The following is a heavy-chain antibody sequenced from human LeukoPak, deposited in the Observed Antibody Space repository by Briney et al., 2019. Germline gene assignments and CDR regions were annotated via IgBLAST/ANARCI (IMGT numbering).Heavy chain of an antibody. CDR2: INPNSGGT. J-gene: IGHJ5*02. Sequence: GASVKVSCKASGGTFSSYAISWVRQVPGQGLEWMGWINPNSGGTNYAQKFQGRVTMTRDTSISTAYMELSRLRSDDTAVYYCARNNIVGCSSTSCHKFDPWGQGTLVTVSS. CDR1: GGTFSSYA. D-gene: IGHD2-2*02. CDR3: ARNNIVGCSSTSCHKFDP. V-gene: IGHV1-2*02.